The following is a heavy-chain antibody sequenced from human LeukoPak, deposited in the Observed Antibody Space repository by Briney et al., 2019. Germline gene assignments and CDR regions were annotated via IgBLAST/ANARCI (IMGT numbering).Heavy chain of an antibody. J-gene: IGHJ4*02. CDR3: ARNRGQPLLYPFDY. D-gene: IGHD2-2*02. CDR2: IIPIFGTA. Sequence: SVKVSCKASGGTFSSYAISWVRQAPGQGLEWMGGIIPIFGTANYAQKFQGRVTITTDESTSTAYMELSSLRPEDTAVYYCARNRGQPLLYPFDYWGQGTLVTVSS. CDR1: GGTFSSYA. V-gene: IGHV1-69*05.